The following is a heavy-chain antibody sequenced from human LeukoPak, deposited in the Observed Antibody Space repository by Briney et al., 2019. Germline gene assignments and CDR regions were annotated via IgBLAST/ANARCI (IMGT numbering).Heavy chain of an antibody. V-gene: IGHV5-51*01. CDR2: IYPGDSDT. Sequence: GESLKISCKGSGYSFTSYWIGWVRQMPGKGLEWMGIIYPGDSDTRYSPSFQGQVTISADKSISTAYLQWSSLKASDTAMYYCARLGSGYDFWRGNDAFDIWGQGIMVTVSS. CDR3: ARLGSGYDFWRGNDAFDI. D-gene: IGHD3-3*01. J-gene: IGHJ3*02. CDR1: GYSFTSYW.